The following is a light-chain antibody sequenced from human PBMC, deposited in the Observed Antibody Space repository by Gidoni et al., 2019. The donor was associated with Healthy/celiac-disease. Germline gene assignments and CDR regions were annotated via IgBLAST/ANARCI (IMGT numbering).Light chain of an antibody. CDR1: PSVISSY. J-gene: IGKJ3*01. V-gene: IGKV3-20*01. CDR2: GAS. CDR3: QQYGSSPGFT. Sequence: EIAFTQSPGTLSVSAGERATLSYRASPSVISSYLAWYQQKPGQAPRLLIYGASSMASGIPDRFSGSGSGTDFTLTISRLEPEDFAVYYCQQYGSSPGFTFGPGTKVDIK.